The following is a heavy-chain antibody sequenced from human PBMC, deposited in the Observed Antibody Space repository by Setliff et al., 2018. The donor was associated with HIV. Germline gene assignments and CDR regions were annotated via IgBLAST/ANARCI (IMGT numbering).Heavy chain of an antibody. J-gene: IGHJ4*02. Sequence: GGSLRLSCAASGFTFTNYWMNWVRQAPGKGLEWVANIGKDGREKYYVVSVKGRFSISRDNTKNLLYLEMNSLRAEDAAVYYCAGSRGYFVQADWGQGTLVTVSS. V-gene: IGHV3-7*01. CDR1: GFTFTNYW. D-gene: IGHD1-1*01. CDR3: AGSRGYFVQAD. CDR2: IGKDGREK.